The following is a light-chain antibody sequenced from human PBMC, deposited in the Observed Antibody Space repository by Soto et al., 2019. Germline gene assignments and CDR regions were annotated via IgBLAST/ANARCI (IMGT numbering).Light chain of an antibody. Sequence: QSVLTQPPSASGSPGQSVTISCTGTKSDIGVYDFVSWYQHHPGKAPRLIIYEVVQRPSGVPDRFSGSKSGNTASLTVSGLQAADEDDYFCKSYAVSNTYVFGSGTKVTVL. CDR1: KSDIGVYDF. J-gene: IGLJ1*01. CDR3: KSYAVSNTYV. V-gene: IGLV2-8*01. CDR2: EVV.